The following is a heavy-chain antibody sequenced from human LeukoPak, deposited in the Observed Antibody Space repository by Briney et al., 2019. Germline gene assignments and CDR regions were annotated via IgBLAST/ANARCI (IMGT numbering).Heavy chain of an antibody. D-gene: IGHD3-22*01. CDR2: IYYSGST. CDR1: GGSISSYY. J-gene: IGHJ4*02. Sequence: SETLSLTCTVSGGSISSYYWSWIRQLPGKGLERIGYIYYSGSTNYNPSLKSRATISVDTSKNQFSLKLSSVTAADTAVYYCARSSPDSSGYYQPPDYWGQGTLVTVSS. CDR3: ARSSPDSSGYYQPPDY. V-gene: IGHV4-59*01.